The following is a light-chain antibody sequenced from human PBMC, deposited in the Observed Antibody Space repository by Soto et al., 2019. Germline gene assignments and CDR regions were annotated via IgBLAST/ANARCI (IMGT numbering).Light chain of an antibody. J-gene: IGLJ1*01. V-gene: IGLV1-40*01. CDR3: QSYDSSLSGYV. CDR2: DNN. CDR1: SSNIGAGYE. Sequence: QSVLTQPPSVSEAPGQRVTISCTGSSSNIGAGYEAHWYQQVPGTAPKLLIYDNNNRPSGVPDRFSGSQSGTSASLAITGLQAEDEAEYYCQSYDSSLSGYVFGTGTKLTVL.